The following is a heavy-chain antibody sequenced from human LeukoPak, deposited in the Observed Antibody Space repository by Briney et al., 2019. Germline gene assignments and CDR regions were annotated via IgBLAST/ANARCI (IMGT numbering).Heavy chain of an antibody. CDR2: TYHSGST. CDR3: ARADISGGAFDI. Sequence: PSETLSLTCAVSGGSISSSNWWSWVRQPPGKGLEWIGETYHSGSTNYNPSLKSRVTISVDKSKNQFSLKLSSVTAADTAVYYCARADISGGAFDIWGQGTMVTVSS. V-gene: IGHV4-4*02. J-gene: IGHJ3*02. D-gene: IGHD3-10*01. CDR1: GGSISSSNW.